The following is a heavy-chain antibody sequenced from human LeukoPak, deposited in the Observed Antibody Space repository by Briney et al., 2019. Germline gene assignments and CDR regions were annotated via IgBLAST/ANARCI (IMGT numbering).Heavy chain of an antibody. V-gene: IGHV5-51*01. J-gene: IGHJ4*02. CDR1: GYSFTSYW. D-gene: IGHD3-3*01. CDR2: IYPGDSDT. Sequence: ESLKISCKGSGYSFTSYWIGWVRQMPGKGLEWMGIIYPGDSDTRYSPSFQGQVTISADKSISTAYLQWSSLKASDTAMYYCARHVRRDDFWSGYYPPFFDYWGQGTLVTVSS. CDR3: ARHVRRDDFWSGYYPPFFDY.